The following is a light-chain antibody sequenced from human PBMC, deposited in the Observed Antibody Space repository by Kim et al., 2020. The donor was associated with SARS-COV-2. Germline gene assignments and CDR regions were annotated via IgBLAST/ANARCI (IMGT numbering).Light chain of an antibody. Sequence: ASVKFTCTLVSGHSSYSSAWQQQQPEKGPRFLMNLHSDGTHNKGDGIPDRFSGSSSGAERNNTISGLQSEDEADYYWQARGAGFRMFGGGTQLTGL. V-gene: IGLV4-69*01. J-gene: IGLJ3*02. CDR3: QARGAGFRM. CDR1: SGHSSYS. CDR2: LHSDGTH.